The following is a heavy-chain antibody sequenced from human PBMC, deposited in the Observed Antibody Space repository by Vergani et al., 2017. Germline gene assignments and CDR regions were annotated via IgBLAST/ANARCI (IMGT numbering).Heavy chain of an antibody. J-gene: IGHJ4*02. Sequence: QLQLQESGPGLVKPSETLSLTCTVSGCSISSNSYYWGWIRQPPGKGLEWIGSIYYSGRTYYNPSLKSLVAISVDTSTNQFSLQLGSVTAADTAVYYCARRRIAAAEVVDYWGQGTLVTVSS. CDR3: ARRRIAAAEVVDY. CDR2: IYYSGRT. V-gene: IGHV4-39*01. CDR1: GCSISSNSYY. D-gene: IGHD6-13*01.